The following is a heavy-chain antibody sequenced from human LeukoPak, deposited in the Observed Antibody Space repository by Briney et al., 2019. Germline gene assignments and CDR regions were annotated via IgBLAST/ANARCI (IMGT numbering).Heavy chain of an antibody. D-gene: IGHD3-22*01. Sequence: AGGSLRLSCAASGFTFSSYVMNWVRQAPGKGLEWVSAISGPGGGTYYADSVKGRFTISRDNSKNTLYLQMNSLRAEDTAVYYCAKDPFYYDSSGYYYGHWFDPWGQGTLVTVSS. CDR3: AKDPFYYDSSGYYYGHWFDP. CDR1: GFTFSSYV. J-gene: IGHJ5*02. V-gene: IGHV3-23*01. CDR2: ISGPGGGT.